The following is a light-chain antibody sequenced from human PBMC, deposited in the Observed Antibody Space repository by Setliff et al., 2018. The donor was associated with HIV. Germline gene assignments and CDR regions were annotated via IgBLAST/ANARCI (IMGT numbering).Light chain of an antibody. CDR2: GNS. V-gene: IGLV1-40*01. J-gene: IGLJ1*01. Sequence: QSGLTQPPSVSGAPGQRVTFSCTGSSSNIGAGYDVHWYQQLPGTAPKLLIYGNSNRPSGVPDRFSGSKSGTSASLAITGLQAEDEADYYCQSYDSSLSGSYVFGTGTRSPS. CDR3: QSYDSSLSGSYV. CDR1: SSNIGAGYD.